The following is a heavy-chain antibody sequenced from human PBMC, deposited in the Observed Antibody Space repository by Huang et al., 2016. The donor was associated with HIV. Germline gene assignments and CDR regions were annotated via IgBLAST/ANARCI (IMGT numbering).Heavy chain of an antibody. J-gene: IGHJ5*02. D-gene: IGHD3-3*01. V-gene: IGHV1-24*01. CDR1: GKVVSEVA. Sequence: QVQRVQFGAEVKKPGASVKVSCKVSGKVVSEVARHGVRQAPGKELEWMGGVDAIEGGKVYHQKYQGRGSMTEDTRKDTAYMELSGLRSDDTAVYYCVTSRKTISGGRVGWFDPWGQGTLVTVSS. CDR3: VTSRKTISGGRVGWFDP. CDR2: VDAIEGGK.